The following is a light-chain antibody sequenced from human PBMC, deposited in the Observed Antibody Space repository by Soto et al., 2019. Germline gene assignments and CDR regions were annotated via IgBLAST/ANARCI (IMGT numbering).Light chain of an antibody. CDR1: QGINYY. Sequence: DIQLAQSPSSLSASAGDRVTITCRASQGINYYLAWYQQRPGKVPKLLIYDASTWQSGVPSRFSGSGSGTDFTLTISSLQPEDVATYYCQKDDSVPQTFGQGTEVEIK. J-gene: IGKJ1*01. CDR2: DAS. CDR3: QKDDSVPQT. V-gene: IGKV1-27*01.